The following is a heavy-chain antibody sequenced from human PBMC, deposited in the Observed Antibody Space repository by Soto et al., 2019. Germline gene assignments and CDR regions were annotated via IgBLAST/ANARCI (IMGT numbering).Heavy chain of an antibody. D-gene: IGHD3-10*01. Sequence: QITLKESGPTLVKPTQTLTLTCTFSGFSLSTSGVGVGWIRQPPGKALEWLALIYGDDDKRYSPSLKSRLTITKYPSKNQVLLTMTNMDPVDTATYYRAHIASGSYYNWNGMAVWGQGPTVTVSS. CDR2: IYGDDDK. CDR1: GFSLSTSGVG. CDR3: AHIASGSYYNWNGMAV. V-gene: IGHV2-5*02. J-gene: IGHJ6*02.